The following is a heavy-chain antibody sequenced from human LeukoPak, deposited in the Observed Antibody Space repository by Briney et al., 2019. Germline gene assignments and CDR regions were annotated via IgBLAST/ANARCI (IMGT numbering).Heavy chain of an antibody. CDR1: GFTVSSNY. Sequence: PGGSLRLSCAASGFTVSSNYMSWVRQAPGKGLEWVSVIYSGGSTYYADSVKGRFTISRDNSKNTLYLQMNSLRAEDTAVYYCARSRWERSFGYWGQGTLVTVSS. J-gene: IGHJ4*02. CDR2: IYSGGST. CDR3: ARSRWERSFGY. V-gene: IGHV3-53*05. D-gene: IGHD4-23*01.